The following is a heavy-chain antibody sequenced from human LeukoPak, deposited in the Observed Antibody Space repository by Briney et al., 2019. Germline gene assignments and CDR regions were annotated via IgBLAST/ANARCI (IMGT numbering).Heavy chain of an antibody. CDR2: INSDGSST. CDR1: GFTFSSYG. J-gene: IGHJ4*02. CDR3: VRDYTSGWYFDY. D-gene: IGHD6-19*01. V-gene: IGHV3-74*01. Sequence: GGSLRLSCAASGFTFSSYGMHWVRQAPGKGLVWVSGINSDGSSTSYADSVKGQFTISRDNAKNMVYLQIYSLRAEDTAVYYCVRDYTSGWYFDYWGQGTLVTVSS.